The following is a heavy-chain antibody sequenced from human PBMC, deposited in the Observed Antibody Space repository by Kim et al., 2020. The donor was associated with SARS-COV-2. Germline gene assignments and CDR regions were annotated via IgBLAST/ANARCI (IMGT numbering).Heavy chain of an antibody. CDR2: ISYDGSNK. CDR3: ARATFRGKYFDY. Sequence: GGSLRLSCAASGFTFSSYAMHWVRQAPGKGLEWVAVISYDGSNKYYADSVKGRFTISRDNSKNTLYLQMNSLRAEDTAVYYCARATFRGKYFDYWGQGTLVTVSS. J-gene: IGHJ4*02. CDR1: GFTFSSYA. D-gene: IGHD3-16*01. V-gene: IGHV3-30*04.